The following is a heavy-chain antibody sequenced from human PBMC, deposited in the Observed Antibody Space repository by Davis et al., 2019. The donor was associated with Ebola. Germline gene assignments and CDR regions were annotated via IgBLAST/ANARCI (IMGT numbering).Heavy chain of an antibody. Sequence: GGSLRLSCTASGFTFDNYGMTWVRQAPGKGLDWVSSISGSGLSTFYADSLRRRFTIFRDNSENTLYLQMNGLRVEDTGVYYCARDQDASGYSAMKYWGQGTLVTVSS. CDR2: ISGSGLST. CDR1: GFTFDNYG. D-gene: IGHD3-22*01. V-gene: IGHV3-23*01. CDR3: ARDQDASGYSAMKY. J-gene: IGHJ4*02.